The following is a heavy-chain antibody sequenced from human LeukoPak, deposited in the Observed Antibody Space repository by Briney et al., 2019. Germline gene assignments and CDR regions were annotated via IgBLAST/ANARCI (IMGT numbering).Heavy chain of an antibody. V-gene: IGHV3-7*04. CDR3: ARAGAVAGTLYYYYYMDV. CDR1: GFTFSSYA. D-gene: IGHD6-19*01. CDR2: IKQDGSEK. Sequence: GGSLRLSCAASGFTFSSYAMTWVRQAPGKGLEWVANIKQDGSEKYYVDSVKGRFTISRDNAKNSLYLQMNSLRAEDTAVYYCARAGAVAGTLYYYYYMDVWGKGTTVTISS. J-gene: IGHJ6*03.